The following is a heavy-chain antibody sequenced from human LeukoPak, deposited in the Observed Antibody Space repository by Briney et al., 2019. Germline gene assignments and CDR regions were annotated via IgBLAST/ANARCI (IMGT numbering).Heavy chain of an antibody. J-gene: IGHJ3*02. D-gene: IGHD3-10*01. Sequence: ASVKVSCKASGGTFSSYAISWVRQAPGQGLEWMGGIIPIFGTANYAQKFQGRVTITADKSTSTAYMELSSLRSEDTAVYYCARAPGALGQDAFGIWGQGTMVTVSS. CDR1: GGTFSSYA. V-gene: IGHV1-69*06. CDR3: ARAPGALGQDAFGI. CDR2: IIPIFGTA.